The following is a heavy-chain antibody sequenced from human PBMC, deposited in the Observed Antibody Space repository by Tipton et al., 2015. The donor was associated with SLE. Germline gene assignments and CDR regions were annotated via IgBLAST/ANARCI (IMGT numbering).Heavy chain of an antibody. CDR1: GFTFSSYW. V-gene: IGHV3-7*01. CDR3: AKDFELV. CDR2: IKQDGSEK. D-gene: IGHD3-9*01. Sequence: GSLRLSCAASGFTFSSYWMSWVRQAPGKGLEWVANIKQDGSEKYYADSVKGRFTISRDNSKNTLYLQMNSLRAEDTAVYYCAKDFELVWGQGTLVTVSS. J-gene: IGHJ4*02.